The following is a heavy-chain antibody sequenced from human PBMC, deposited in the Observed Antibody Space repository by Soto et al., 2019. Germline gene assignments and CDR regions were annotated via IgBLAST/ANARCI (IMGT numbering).Heavy chain of an antibody. V-gene: IGHV1-18*01. J-gene: IGHJ4*02. CDR2: ISANNGDT. CDR1: GYTFTSYG. D-gene: IGHD2-15*01. Sequence: ASVKVSCKSSGYTFTSYGFSWVRQAPGQGLEWVGWISANNGDTNSAEKFQGRLTLTTDTSTSTAYMDLRSLTSDDTAVYFCARDLRSTCRGASCIYFELWRQGTLVTVSS. CDR3: ARDLRSTCRGASCIYFEL.